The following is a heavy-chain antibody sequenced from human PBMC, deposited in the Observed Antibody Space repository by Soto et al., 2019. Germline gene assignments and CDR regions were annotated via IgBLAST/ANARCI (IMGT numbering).Heavy chain of an antibody. Sequence: ASVKVSCKASGYTFTGFYIHWVRQAPGQGLEWLGWIIPNSGGTSYAQKFQGRVTMTRDTSISTAYMELSRLTYDDTAVYYCARAEVAADWFDPWGQGTLVTVSS. V-gene: IGHV1-2*02. CDR3: ARAEVAADWFDP. J-gene: IGHJ5*02. CDR1: GYTFTGFY. D-gene: IGHD1-26*01. CDR2: IIPNSGGT.